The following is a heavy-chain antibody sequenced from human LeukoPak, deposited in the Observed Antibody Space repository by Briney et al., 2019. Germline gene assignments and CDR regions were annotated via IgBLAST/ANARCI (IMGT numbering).Heavy chain of an antibody. CDR1: GGSISGYY. CDR2: IYYSGST. J-gene: IGHJ5*02. CDR3: ARAASTQAHSFVVVPAAEGFDP. Sequence: SETLSLTCTVSGGSISGYYWSWIRQPPGKGLEWIGYIYYSGSTNYNPSLKSRVTISVDTSKNQFSLKLSSVTAADTAVYYCARAASTQAHSFVVVPAAEGFDPWGQGTLVTVSS. D-gene: IGHD2-2*01. V-gene: IGHV4-59*01.